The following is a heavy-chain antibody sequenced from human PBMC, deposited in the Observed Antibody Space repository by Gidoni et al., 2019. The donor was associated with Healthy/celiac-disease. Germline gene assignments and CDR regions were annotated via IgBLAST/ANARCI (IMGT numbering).Heavy chain of an antibody. J-gene: IGHJ4*02. Sequence: VSLQESGPGLVKPSQPLSLTCTVPCGSISSGSYYWSWIRQPAGKGLEWIGRINTSGRTNYNPSLKSRVTISVDTSKNQFSLKLSSVTAADTAVYYCARESVVVTEGFDYWGQGTLVTVSS. CDR3: ARESVVVTEGFDY. V-gene: IGHV4-61*02. CDR2: INTSGRT. CDR1: CGSISSGSYY. D-gene: IGHD2-21*02.